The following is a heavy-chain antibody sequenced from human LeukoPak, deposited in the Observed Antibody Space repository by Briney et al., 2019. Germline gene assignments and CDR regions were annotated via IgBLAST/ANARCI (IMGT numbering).Heavy chain of an antibody. J-gene: IGHJ4*02. Sequence: ASVKVSCKASGYTFTSYYMHWVRQAPGQGLEWMGIINPSGGSTSYAQKFQGRVTMTRDTSTSTVYMELSSLRSEDTAVYYCASEEMEWGSSTSYQLDYWGQGTLVTVSS. D-gene: IGHD2-2*01. CDR2: INPSGGST. CDR3: ASEEMEWGSSTSYQLDY. V-gene: IGHV1-46*01. CDR1: GYTFTSYY.